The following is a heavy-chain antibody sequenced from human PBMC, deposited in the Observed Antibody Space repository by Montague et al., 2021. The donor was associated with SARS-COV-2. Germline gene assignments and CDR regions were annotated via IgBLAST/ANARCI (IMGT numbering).Heavy chain of an antibody. D-gene: IGHD3-16*01. J-gene: IGHJ4*01. CDR1: GDSISSYY. Sequence: SETLSLTCTVSGDSISSYYWTWIRQPPGRGLEWIGYVFQSGYSNYNRSLKGRVTISVDTSRNQFYPKLSSVTAADTAVYYCAREGATAQYLEYWGHGTLVTVSS. CDR3: AREGATAQYLEY. V-gene: IGHV4-59*01. CDR2: VFQSGYS.